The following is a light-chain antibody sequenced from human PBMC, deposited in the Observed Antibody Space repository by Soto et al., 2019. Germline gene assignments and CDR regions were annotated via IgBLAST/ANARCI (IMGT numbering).Light chain of an antibody. CDR1: QSIPSSY. CDR3: HQFYTVPWT. Sequence: EVVLTQSPGTLSLSPGERATVSCRASQSIPSSYLAWYQQKPGQAPRLLVYGSSGRATGVSERFSGSGSGTGSTLSISRLEPEDSAVYFCHQFYTVPWTFGRGTKVEIK. CDR2: GSS. V-gene: IGKV3-20*01. J-gene: IGKJ1*01.